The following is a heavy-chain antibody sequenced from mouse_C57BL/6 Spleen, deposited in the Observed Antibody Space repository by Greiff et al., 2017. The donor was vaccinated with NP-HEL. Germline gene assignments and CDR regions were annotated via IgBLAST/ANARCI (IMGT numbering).Heavy chain of an antibody. CDR2: IYPGSGST. CDR3: ARGGITTVVDWYFDV. Sequence: QVQLQQPGAELVKPGASVKMSCKASGYTFTSYWITWVKQRPGQGLEWIGDIYPGSGSTNYNEKFKSKATLTVDTSSSTAYMQLSSLTSEDSAVYYCARGGITTVVDWYFDVWGTGTTVTVSS. J-gene: IGHJ1*03. CDR1: GYTFTSYW. D-gene: IGHD1-1*01. V-gene: IGHV1-55*01.